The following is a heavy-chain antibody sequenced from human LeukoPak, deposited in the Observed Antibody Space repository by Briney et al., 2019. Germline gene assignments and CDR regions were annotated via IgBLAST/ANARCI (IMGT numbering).Heavy chain of an antibody. J-gene: IGHJ4*02. CDR2: LYYSGRT. V-gene: IGHV4-39*01. CDR3: GRHPGGSGSPIDY. CDR1: GGSISSSSFY. Sequence: SETLSLTCTVSGGSISSSSFYWGWIRQPPGKGLEWIGSLYYSGRTYYNPSLESRVTISVDTSKNQFSLKLSSVTAADTAVYYCGRHPGGSGSPIDYWGQGTLVSVSS. D-gene: IGHD3-10*01.